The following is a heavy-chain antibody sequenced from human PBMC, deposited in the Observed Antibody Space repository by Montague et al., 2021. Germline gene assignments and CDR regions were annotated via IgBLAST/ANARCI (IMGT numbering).Heavy chain of an antibody. CDR3: ARVTDSSGYYWGALDI. D-gene: IGHD3-22*01. J-gene: IGHJ3*02. V-gene: IGHV4-31*03. CDR2: IYYRGST. CDR1: GGSISSGGYY. Sequence: TLSLTCTVSGGSISSGGYYWSWIRQHPGKGLEWIGYIYYRGSTYYNPSLKSRVSISVDTSKNQFSLKLSSVTAADTAVYYCARVTDSSGYYWGALDIWGQGTIVTVSS.